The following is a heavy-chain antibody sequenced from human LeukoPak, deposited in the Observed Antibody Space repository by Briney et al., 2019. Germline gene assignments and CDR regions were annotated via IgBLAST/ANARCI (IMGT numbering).Heavy chain of an antibody. CDR1: GFTFSDYY. CDR2: ISSSGSTI. V-gene: IGHV3-11*04. CDR3: ARPPYRSGWYLDAFDI. Sequence: PGGSLRLSCAASGFTFSDYYMSWIRQAPGKGLEWVSYISSSGSTIYYADSVKGRFTISRDNAKNSLYLQMNSLRAEDTAVYYCARPPYRSGWYLDAFDIWGQGTMVTVSS. D-gene: IGHD6-19*01. J-gene: IGHJ3*02.